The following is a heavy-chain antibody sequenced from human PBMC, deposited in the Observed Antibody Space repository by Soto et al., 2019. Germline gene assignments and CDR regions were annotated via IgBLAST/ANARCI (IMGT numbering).Heavy chain of an antibody. V-gene: IGHV4-34*01. D-gene: IGHD1-26*01. CDR3: ARRSQWQLSYYYYYYKDV. J-gene: IGHJ6*03. Sequence: PSETLSLTCAVYGGSFSGYYWSWIRQPPGKGLEWIGEINHSGSTNYNPSLKSRVTISVDTSKNQFSLKLSSVTAADTAVYYCARRSQWQLSYYYYYYKDVWGKGTTVTVSS. CDR2: INHSGST. CDR1: GGSFSGYY.